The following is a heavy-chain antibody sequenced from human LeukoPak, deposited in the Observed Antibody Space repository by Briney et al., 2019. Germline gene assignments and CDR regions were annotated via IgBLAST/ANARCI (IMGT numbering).Heavy chain of an antibody. J-gene: IGHJ4*02. D-gene: IGHD2-15*01. CDR2: IYYSGST. V-gene: IGHV4-59*12. CDR3: ARVVVAATVHYSDY. Sequence: SETLSLTCTVSGGSISSYYWSWIRQPPGKGLEWIGYIYYSGSTNYNPSLKSRLTISVDTSKNQFSLRLSSVTAADTAVYYCARVVVAATVHYSDYWGQGTLVTVSS. CDR1: GGSISSYY.